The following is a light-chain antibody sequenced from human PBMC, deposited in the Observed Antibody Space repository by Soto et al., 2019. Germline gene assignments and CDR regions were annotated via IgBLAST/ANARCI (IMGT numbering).Light chain of an antibody. CDR2: GAS. V-gene: IGKV3-20*01. CDR1: QSVISSY. Sequence: IVVTQSPGTLSLSPGERATLFCRTSQSVISSYLAWYQQKPGQAPRLLIYGASSRATGIPDRFSGSGSGTDFTLTISRLEPEDFAVYYCQQYDSSPSYTFGQGTKLEIK. CDR3: QQYDSSPSYT. J-gene: IGKJ2*01.